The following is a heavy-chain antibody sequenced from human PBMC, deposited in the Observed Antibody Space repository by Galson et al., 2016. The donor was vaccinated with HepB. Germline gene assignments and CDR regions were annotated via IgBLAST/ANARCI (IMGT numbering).Heavy chain of an antibody. Sequence: SGYTFTTYWITWVRQVPGKGLEWVGRIDPSDYDTNYNPSFFGQVTISTDRSISTAYLQWSSLKVSDSAIYYCARQGRYHFESKGDYWGPGTLVTVSS. CDR3: ARQGRYHFESKGDY. CDR1: GYTFTTYW. J-gene: IGHJ4*02. CDR2: IDPSDYDT. D-gene: IGHD3-3*02. V-gene: IGHV5-10-1*01.